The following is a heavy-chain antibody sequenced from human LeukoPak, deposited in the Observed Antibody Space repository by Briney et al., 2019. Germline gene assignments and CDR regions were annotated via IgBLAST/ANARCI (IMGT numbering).Heavy chain of an antibody. Sequence: GGSLRLSCAASGFTFSSYEMNWVRQAPGKGLEWVSYISSSGSTIYYADSVKGRFTISRDNAKNSLYLHMKSLRAEDTAFYYCVKGRVVGAPANDAFHIWGQGTMVIVSS. J-gene: IGHJ3*02. V-gene: IGHV3-48*03. CDR3: VKGRVVGAPANDAFHI. D-gene: IGHD1-26*01. CDR1: GFTFSSYE. CDR2: ISSSGSTI.